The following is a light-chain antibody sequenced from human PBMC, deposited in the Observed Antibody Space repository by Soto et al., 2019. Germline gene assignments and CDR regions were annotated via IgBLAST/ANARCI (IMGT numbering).Light chain of an antibody. CDR1: SSNIGTHS. CDR2: RNN. J-gene: IGLJ1*01. Sequence: QSVLTQPPSVSGTPGQRVSFFCSGSSSNIGTHSVHWYQQLPGTAPKLLIYRNNQRPSGVPDRFSGSKSGTSASLAISGLRSEDEADYYCAAWDDGLSGHVFGTGTKLTVL. CDR3: AAWDDGLSGHV. V-gene: IGLV1-47*01.